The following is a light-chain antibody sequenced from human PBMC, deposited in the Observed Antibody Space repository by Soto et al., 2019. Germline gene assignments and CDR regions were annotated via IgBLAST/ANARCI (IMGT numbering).Light chain of an antibody. CDR2: DVS. V-gene: IGLV2-14*01. CDR3: SSYTSSSPYV. Sequence: LTHPASVSGSHGQSITISYTGTSSDVGGYNYVSWYQQHPGKAPKLMIYDVSNRPSGVSSRFSGSKSGNTASLTISGLQAEDEADYYCSSYTSSSPYVFGTGTKVTVL. CDR1: SSDVGGYNY. J-gene: IGLJ1*01.